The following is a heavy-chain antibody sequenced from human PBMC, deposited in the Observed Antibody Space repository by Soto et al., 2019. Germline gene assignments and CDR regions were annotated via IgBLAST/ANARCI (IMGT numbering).Heavy chain of an antibody. D-gene: IGHD5-12*01. J-gene: IGHJ4*02. Sequence: PSGTLSMSGAVCEGVISSYDWSWIRQPPGKGLEWIGYIYYSGSTNYNPSLKSRVTISVDTSKNQFSLKLSSVTAADTAVYYCARDASGLFDYWGQGTLVTVSS. CDR3: ARDASGLFDY. CDR2: IYYSGST. V-gene: IGHV4-59*01. CDR1: EGVISSYD.